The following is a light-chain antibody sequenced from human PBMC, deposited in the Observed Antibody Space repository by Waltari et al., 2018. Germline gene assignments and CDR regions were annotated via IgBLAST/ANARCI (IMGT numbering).Light chain of an antibody. Sequence: QSALTQPASVSGSPGQSITISCTGSSDDIGGYDYVSWYQQYPGKAPKLILYDVNGRPPGRSWPFSGSQSSHPASPAILWVPPGGGAYHFCWSFSRIDTWNFRGGTFPTVL. V-gene: IGLV2-14*01. CDR2: DVN. J-gene: IGLJ2*01. CDR3: WSFSRIDTWN. CDR1: SDDIGGYDY.